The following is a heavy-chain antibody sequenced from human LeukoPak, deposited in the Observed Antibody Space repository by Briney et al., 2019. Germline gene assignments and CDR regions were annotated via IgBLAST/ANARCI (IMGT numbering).Heavy chain of an antibody. Sequence: GASVKVSCKASGYTFTGYYMHWVRQAPGQGLEWMGWINPNSGGTNYAQKFQGRVTMTRDTSISTAYMELSRLISDDTAVYYCARVSGGRSGFWSGYLIPTRDWGQGTLVTVSS. V-gene: IGHV1-2*02. CDR1: GYTFTGYY. CDR2: INPNSGGT. J-gene: IGHJ4*02. D-gene: IGHD3-3*01. CDR3: ARVSGGRSGFWSGYLIPTRD.